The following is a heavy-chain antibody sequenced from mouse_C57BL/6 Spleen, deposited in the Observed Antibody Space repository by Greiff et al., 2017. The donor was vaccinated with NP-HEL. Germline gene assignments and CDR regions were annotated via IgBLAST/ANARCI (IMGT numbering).Heavy chain of an antibody. CDR3: ARGVDGYFLMDY. D-gene: IGHD2-3*01. Sequence: QVQLQQSGAELVKPGASVKISCKASGYAFSSYWMNWVKQRPGKGLEWIGQIYPGDGDTNYNGKFKGKATLTADKSSSTAYMQLSSLTSEDSAVYFCARGVDGYFLMDYWGQGTSVTVSS. CDR1: GYAFSSYW. V-gene: IGHV1-80*01. J-gene: IGHJ4*01. CDR2: IYPGDGDT.